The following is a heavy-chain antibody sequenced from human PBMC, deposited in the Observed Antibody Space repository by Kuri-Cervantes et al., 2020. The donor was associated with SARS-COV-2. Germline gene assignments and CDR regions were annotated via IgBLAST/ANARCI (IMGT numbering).Heavy chain of an antibody. CDR2: IYYSGNT. Sequence: SETLSLTCTVSGGSIGSGGYYWSWIRQHPGKGLEWIGYIYYSGNTNYNPSLESRVTMSVDTSKNQFSLKLTSVTAADTAVYYCARVGGYYYYGMDVWGPGTTVTVPS. J-gene: IGHJ6*02. D-gene: IGHD2-15*01. V-gene: IGHV4-61*08. CDR3: ARVGGYYYYGMDV. CDR1: GGSIGSGGYY.